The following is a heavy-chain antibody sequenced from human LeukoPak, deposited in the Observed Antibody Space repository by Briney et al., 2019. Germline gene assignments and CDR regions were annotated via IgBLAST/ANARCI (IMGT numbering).Heavy chain of an antibody. D-gene: IGHD3-3*01. CDR1: GGSISNHY. J-gene: IGHJ6*03. CDR3: ARYIRSSHYYMDV. Sequence: PSETLSLTCTVSGGSISNHYWSWMRQSPGKGPEWIGYIYYSGSTNYNPSLKSRVTISADTSKDQISLNLHSVTAADTAVYYCARYIRSSHYYMDVWGKGTTVTVSS. V-gene: IGHV4-59*11. CDR2: IYYSGST.